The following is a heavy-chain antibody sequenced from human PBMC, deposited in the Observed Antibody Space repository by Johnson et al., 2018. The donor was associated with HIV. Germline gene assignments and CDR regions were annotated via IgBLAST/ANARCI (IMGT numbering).Heavy chain of an antibody. CDR1: GFTFSSYA. CDR2: ISYDGSNK. Sequence: QVQLVESGGGVVQPGRSLRLSCAASGFTFSSYAMHWVRQAPGKGLEWVAVISYDGSNKYYADSVTGRFTISRDNSKNTLYLQMTSLRAEDTAVSYCAREVRGPRGGFDIWGQGTMVTVSS. J-gene: IGHJ3*02. CDR3: AREVRGPRGGFDI. D-gene: IGHD3-10*01. V-gene: IGHV3-30*04.